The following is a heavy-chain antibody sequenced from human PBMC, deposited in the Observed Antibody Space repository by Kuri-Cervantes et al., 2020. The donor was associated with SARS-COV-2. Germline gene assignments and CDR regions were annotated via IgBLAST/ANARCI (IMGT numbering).Heavy chain of an antibody. J-gene: IGHJ6*03. V-gene: IGHV4-30-2*01. CDR1: GGSISSGGYS. D-gene: IGHD6-6*01. Sequence: SETLSLTCAVSGGSISSGGYSWSWIRQPPGKGLEWIGYIYHSGSTYYNPSLKSRVTISVDTSKNQFSLKLSSVTAADTAVYYCATHRGRMSSSFYYYYMDVWGKGTTVTVSS. CDR3: ATHRGRMSSSFYYYYMDV. CDR2: IYHSGST.